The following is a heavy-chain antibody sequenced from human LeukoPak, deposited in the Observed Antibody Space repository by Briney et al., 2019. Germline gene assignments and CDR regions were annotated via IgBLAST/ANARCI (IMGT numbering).Heavy chain of an antibody. J-gene: IGHJ4*02. D-gene: IGHD6-13*01. CDR3: ARSCSSSWFYFDY. Sequence: GGSLRLSCAASGFTFSSYEMKWVRPAPGKGLEWVSYISSSGSTIYYADSVKGRFTISRDNAKNSLYLQMNSLRAEDTAVYYCARSCSSSWFYFDYWGQGTLVTVSS. CDR1: GFTFSSYE. V-gene: IGHV3-48*03. CDR2: ISSSGSTI.